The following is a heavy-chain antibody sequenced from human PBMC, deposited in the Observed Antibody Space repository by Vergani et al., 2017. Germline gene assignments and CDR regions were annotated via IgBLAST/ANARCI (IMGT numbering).Heavy chain of an antibody. CDR1: GFRFSSYG. Sequence: QVQLVESGGGVVQPGRSLRLSCAASGFRFSSYGMNWVRPAPGKGLEWVAVIWYDGSNKYYADSVKGRFTISRDNAKSSLYLQMNSLRAEDTGVYYCARDRYYLGSGSYPYFYYYGLDVWGQGTAVTVSS. CDR2: IWYDGSNK. J-gene: IGHJ6*02. CDR3: ARDRYYLGSGSYPYFYYYGLDV. V-gene: IGHV3-33*01. D-gene: IGHD3-10*01.